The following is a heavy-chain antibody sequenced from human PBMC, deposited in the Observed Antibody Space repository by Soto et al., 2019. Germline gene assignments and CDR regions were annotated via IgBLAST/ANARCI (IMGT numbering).Heavy chain of an antibody. CDR1: GYTFTSYA. D-gene: IGHD1-7*01. V-gene: IGHV1-3*01. CDR3: ARDLTGTTFGDAFDI. J-gene: IGHJ3*02. Sequence: WASVKVSCKASGYTFTSYAMHWVRQAPGQRLEWMGWINAGNGNTKYSQKFQGKVTITRDTSASTAYMELSSLRSEDTAVYYCARDLTGTTFGDAFDIWGQGTMVTVSS. CDR2: INAGNGNT.